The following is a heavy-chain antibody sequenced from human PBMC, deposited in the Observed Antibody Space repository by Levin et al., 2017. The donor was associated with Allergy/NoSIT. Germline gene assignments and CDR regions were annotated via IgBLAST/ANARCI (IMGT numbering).Heavy chain of an antibody. CDR3: AKEYDDSAYYITAVY. CDR2: ISSDGRIQ. CDR1: GFTFSRYG. Sequence: GGSLRLSCAASGFTFSRYGMHWVRQAPGKGLEWVAVISSDGRIQHYADSVKGRFTISRDNSKNKVFLQMNSLRTEDTAVYYCAKEYDDSAYYITAVYWGQGTLVTVSS. V-gene: IGHV3-30*18. D-gene: IGHD3-22*01. J-gene: IGHJ4*02.